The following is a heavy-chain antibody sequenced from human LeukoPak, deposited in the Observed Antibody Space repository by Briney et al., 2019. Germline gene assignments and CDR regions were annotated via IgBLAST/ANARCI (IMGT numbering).Heavy chain of an antibody. J-gene: IGHJ6*03. CDR3: ARSLRVRGVPDYMDV. V-gene: IGHV3-7*03. D-gene: IGHD3-10*01. CDR2: IKQDGSEK. Sequence: GGSLRLSCAASGFTFSSYWMSWVRQAPGKGLEWVANIKQDGSEKYYVDSVKGGFTISRDNAKNSLYLQMNSLRADDTAVYYCARSLRVRGVPDYMDVWGKGTTVTISS. CDR1: GFTFSSYW.